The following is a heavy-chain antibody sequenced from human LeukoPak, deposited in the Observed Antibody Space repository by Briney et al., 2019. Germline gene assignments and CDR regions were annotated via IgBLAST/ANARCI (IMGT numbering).Heavy chain of an antibody. CDR2: IYWNDDK. J-gene: IGHJ3*02. CDR1: GFSLSTSGVG. CDR3: ARFPLDSSSWWGPTDAFDI. Sequence: SGPTLVNPTQTLTLTCTFSGFSLSTSGVGVGWIRQPQGKALEWLALIYWNDDKRYRPSLKSRLTITKDTSKNQVVLTMTNMDPVDTATYYCARFPLDSSSWWGPTDAFDIWGQGTMVTVSS. D-gene: IGHD6-13*01. V-gene: IGHV2-5*01.